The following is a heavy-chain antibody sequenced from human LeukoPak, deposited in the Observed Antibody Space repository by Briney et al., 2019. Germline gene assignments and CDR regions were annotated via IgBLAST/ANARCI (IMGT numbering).Heavy chain of an antibody. CDR1: GFTFSSNS. CDR3: ARDGIRGYYFDY. D-gene: IGHD1-14*01. V-gene: IGHV3-21*01. J-gene: IGHJ4*02. CDR2: ISSSSSYI. Sequence: PGGSLRLSCTVSGFTFSSNSMSWVRQAPGKGLEWVSSISSSSSYIYYADSVKGRFTISRDNAKNSLYLQMNSLRAEDTAVYYCARDGIRGYYFDYWGQGTLVTVSS.